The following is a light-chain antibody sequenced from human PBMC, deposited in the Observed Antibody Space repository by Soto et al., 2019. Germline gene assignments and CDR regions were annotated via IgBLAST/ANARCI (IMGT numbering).Light chain of an antibody. Sequence: EIVLNQSPATLPLSPGERATLSCRASQSVSSYLAWYQQKPGQAPRLLIYDASNRATGIPTRFSGSGSGTDFTLTISSLEPEDFAVYYCQQRSNWPRTFGQGTKVEIQ. V-gene: IGKV3-11*01. J-gene: IGKJ1*01. CDR3: QQRSNWPRT. CDR1: QSVSSY. CDR2: DAS.